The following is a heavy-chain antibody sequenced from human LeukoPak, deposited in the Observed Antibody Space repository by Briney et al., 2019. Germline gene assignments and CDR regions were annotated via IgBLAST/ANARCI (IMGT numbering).Heavy chain of an antibody. Sequence: PGGSLRLSCGASGFTVISNLMTWVRQSPGRGLEWLSSIYSGGATYYADSVKGRFTISRDNSKNTLYLQVNSLRAEDTAVYYCARGDGVYDISPFDYWGQGTLVTVSS. CDR1: GFTVISNL. CDR2: IYSGGAT. V-gene: IGHV3-66*02. D-gene: IGHD3-22*01. CDR3: ARGDGVYDISPFDY. J-gene: IGHJ4*02.